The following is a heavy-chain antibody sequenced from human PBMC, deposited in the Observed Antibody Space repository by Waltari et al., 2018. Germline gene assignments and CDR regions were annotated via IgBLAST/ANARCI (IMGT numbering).Heavy chain of an antibody. CDR2: IAYDGSNK. V-gene: IGHV3-30-3*01. CDR1: GFTFSSYA. J-gene: IGHJ5*02. Sequence: QVQLVESGGGVVQPGRSLGLSCAASGFTFSSYAMHWVRQAPGKGLEWVAVIAYDGSNKYYADSVKGRFTISRDNSKSTLYLQMNSLRAEDTAVYYCARMISGSWYSLGWFDPWGQGTLVTVSS. D-gene: IGHD6-13*01. CDR3: ARMISGSWYSLGWFDP.